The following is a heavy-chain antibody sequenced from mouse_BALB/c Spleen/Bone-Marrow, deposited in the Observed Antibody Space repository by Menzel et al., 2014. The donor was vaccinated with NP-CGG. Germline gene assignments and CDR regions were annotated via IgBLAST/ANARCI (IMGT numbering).Heavy chain of an antibody. V-gene: IGHV7-3*02. J-gene: IGHJ4*01. Sequence: EVQGVESGGGLVQPGGSLRLSCATSGFTFTDYYMSWVRQPPGKALEWLGFIRNKANGYTTEYSASVKGRFTISRDNSQSILYLQMNTLRAEDSATYYCARDDYYAMGYWGQGTSGTVTS. CDR1: GFTFTDYY. CDR2: IRNKANGYTT. CDR3: ARDDYYAMGY.